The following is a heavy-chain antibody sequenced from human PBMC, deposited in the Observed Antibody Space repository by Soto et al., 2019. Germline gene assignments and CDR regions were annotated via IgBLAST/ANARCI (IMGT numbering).Heavy chain of an antibody. CDR1: GFTFSSYG. CDR2: IWYDGSNK. D-gene: IGHD2-15*01. J-gene: IGHJ4*02. CDR3: ASAADKFLGGYCSGGSCYSVDY. V-gene: IGHV3-33*01. Sequence: GGSLRLSCAASGFTFSSYGMHWVRQAPGKGLEWVAVIWYDGSNKYYADSVKGRFTISRDNSKNTLYLQMNSLRAEDTAVYYCASAADKFLGGYCSGGSCYSVDYWGQGTLVTVSS.